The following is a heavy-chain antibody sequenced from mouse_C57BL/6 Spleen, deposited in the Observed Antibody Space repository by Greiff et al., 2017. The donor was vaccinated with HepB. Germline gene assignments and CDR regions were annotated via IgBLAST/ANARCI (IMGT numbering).Heavy chain of an antibody. Sequence: EVQLKESGPELVKPGDSVKISCKASGYSFTGYFMNWVMQSHGKSLEWIGRINPYNGDTFYNQKFKGKATLTVDKSSSTAHMELRSLTSEDSAVYYCARGDGNYWYFDVWGTGTTVTVSS. J-gene: IGHJ1*03. CDR1: GYSFTGYF. D-gene: IGHD2-1*01. CDR3: ARGDGNYWYFDV. V-gene: IGHV1-20*01. CDR2: INPYNGDT.